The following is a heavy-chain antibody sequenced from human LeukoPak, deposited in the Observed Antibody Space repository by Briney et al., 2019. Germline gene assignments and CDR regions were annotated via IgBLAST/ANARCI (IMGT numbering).Heavy chain of an antibody. J-gene: IGHJ3*02. CDR3: ARVPYYDFQADAFDI. Sequence: SQTLSLTCAISGDSVPANGAAWNWIRQSPSRGLEWLGRTYYRSKWYNDYAVSVKSRITINPDTSKNQFSLQLNSVTPEDTAVYYCARVPYYDFQADAFDIWGQGTMVTVSS. V-gene: IGHV6-1*01. CDR1: GDSVPANGAA. D-gene: IGHD3-3*01. CDR2: TYYRSKWYN.